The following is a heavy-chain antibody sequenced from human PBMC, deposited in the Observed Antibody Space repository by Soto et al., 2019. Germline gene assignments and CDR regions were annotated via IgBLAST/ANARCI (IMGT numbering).Heavy chain of an antibody. CDR2: INPSGGST. J-gene: IGHJ6*02. CDR1: GYTFTSYY. Sequence: ASVKVSCKASGYTFTSYYMHWLRQAPGQGLEWMGIINPSGGSTSYAQKFQGRVTMTRDTSTSTVYMELSSLRSEDTAVYYCARDKGYCSGGSCQTGHMDVWGQGTTVTVSS. CDR3: ARDKGYCSGGSCQTGHMDV. D-gene: IGHD2-15*01. V-gene: IGHV1-46*01.